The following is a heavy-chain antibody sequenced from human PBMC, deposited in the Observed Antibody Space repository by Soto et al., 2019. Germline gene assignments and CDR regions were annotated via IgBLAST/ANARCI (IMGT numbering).Heavy chain of an antibody. J-gene: IGHJ6*02. CDR3: ARGVKFDGWGNYGLDV. CDR2: MYHSGGS. Sequence: KSSETLSLTCAVSCGSISSGGYSWSWIRQPPGKALEWIGYMYHSGGSHYNASLKSRVAISVDRSKNQFSLSLSSVTAADTAVYYCARGVKFDGWGNYGLDVWGQGTTVTVSS. V-gene: IGHV4-30-2*01. CDR1: CGSISSGGYS. D-gene: IGHD3-10*01.